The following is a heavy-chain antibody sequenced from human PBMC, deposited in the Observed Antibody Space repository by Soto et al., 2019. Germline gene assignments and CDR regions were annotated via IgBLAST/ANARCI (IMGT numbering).Heavy chain of an antibody. D-gene: IGHD2-15*01. CDR2: INHSGST. V-gene: IGHV4-34*01. Sequence: SETLSLTCAVYGGSFSGYYWSWIRQPPGKGLEWIGEINHSGSTNYNPSLKSRVTISVDTSKNQFSLKLSSVTAADTAVYYCARGSTGGRSYHYGMDVWGQGTTVTVSS. CDR1: GGSFSGYY. CDR3: ARGSTGGRSYHYGMDV. J-gene: IGHJ6*02.